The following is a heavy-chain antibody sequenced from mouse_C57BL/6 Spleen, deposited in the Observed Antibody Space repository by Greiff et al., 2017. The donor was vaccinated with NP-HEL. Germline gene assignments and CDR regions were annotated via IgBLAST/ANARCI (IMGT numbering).Heavy chain of an antibody. Sequence: DVHLVESGPGLVKPSQSLSLTCSVTGYSITSGYYWNWIRQFPGNKLEWMGYISYDGSNNYNPSLKNRISITRDTSKNQFFLKLNSVTTEDTATYYCARDQDYGSVDYWGQGTTLTVSS. D-gene: IGHD1-1*01. J-gene: IGHJ2*01. V-gene: IGHV3-6*01. CDR2: ISYDGSN. CDR3: ARDQDYGSVDY. CDR1: GYSITSGYY.